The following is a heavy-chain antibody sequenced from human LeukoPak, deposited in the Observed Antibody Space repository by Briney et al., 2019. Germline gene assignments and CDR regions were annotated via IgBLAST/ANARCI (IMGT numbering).Heavy chain of an antibody. CDR3: AKPSIPARPFLTYLYYYLDV. CDR2: VSGTGDKT. CDR1: EFTFSRFA. V-gene: IGHV3-23*01. J-gene: IGHJ6*03. D-gene: IGHD6-6*01. Sequence: GGSLRLSCVASEFTFSRFAMSWVPQAPGRGLEWISSVSGTGDKTHYTDSVKGRFTISRDNSKNTLYLHMSALRAADTAVYYCAKPSIPARPFLTYLYYYLDVWGEGTTVIVSS.